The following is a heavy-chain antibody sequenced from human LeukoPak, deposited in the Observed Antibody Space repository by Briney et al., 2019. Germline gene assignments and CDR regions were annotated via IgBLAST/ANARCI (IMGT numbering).Heavy chain of an antibody. J-gene: IGHJ6*03. V-gene: IGHV4-38-2*02. Sequence: PSETLSLTCTVSGYSISSGYYWGWIRQPPGKGLEWIGTIYHSGTTYYNPSLKSRVTMSVDTSKNQFSLRLRSVTAADTAVYFCARGPPNYYYMDVWGKGTAVTISS. CDR1: GYSISSGYY. CDR3: ARGPPNYYYMDV. CDR2: IYHSGTT.